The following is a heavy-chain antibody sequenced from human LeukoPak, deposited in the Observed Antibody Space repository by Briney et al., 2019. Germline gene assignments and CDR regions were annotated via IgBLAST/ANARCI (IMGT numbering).Heavy chain of an antibody. Sequence: PSQTLSLTCTVSGGSISSGGYYWSWIRQHPGTGLEWIGYIYYSGSTYYNPSLKSRVTISVDTSKNQFSLKLSSVTAADTAVYYCARNGDCYSCFDYWGQGTLVTVSS. CDR3: ARNGDCYSCFDY. CDR1: GGSISSGGYY. J-gene: IGHJ4*02. CDR2: IYYSGST. V-gene: IGHV4-31*03. D-gene: IGHD2-21*02.